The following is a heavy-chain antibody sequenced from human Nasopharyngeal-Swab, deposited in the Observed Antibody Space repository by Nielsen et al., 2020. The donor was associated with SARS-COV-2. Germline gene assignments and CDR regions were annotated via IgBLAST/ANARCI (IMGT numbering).Heavy chain of an antibody. CDR3: ARDGTTSQTSYYYYGMDV. V-gene: IGHV1-69*13. CDR2: IIPIFGTA. Sequence: SVKVSCKASGGTFSSYAISWVRQAPGQGLEWMGGIIPIFGTANYAQKFQGRVTITADEFTSTAYMELSSLRSEDTAVYYCARDGTTSQTSYYYYGMDVWGQGTTVTVSS. CDR1: GGTFSSYA. J-gene: IGHJ6*02. D-gene: IGHD4-17*01.